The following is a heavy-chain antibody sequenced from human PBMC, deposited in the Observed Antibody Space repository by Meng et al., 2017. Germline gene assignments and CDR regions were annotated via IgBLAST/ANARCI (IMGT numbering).Heavy chain of an antibody. CDR1: GFTFSGSA. Sequence: GGSLRLSCAASGFTFSGSAMHWVRQASGKGLEWVGRIRSKANSYATAYAASVKGRFTISRDDSKNTAYLQMNSLKTEDTAVYYCARDQRNDYVWGSYRYALGFDPWGQGTLVTVSS. D-gene: IGHD3-16*02. CDR3: ARDQRNDYVWGSYRYALGFDP. V-gene: IGHV3-73*01. J-gene: IGHJ5*02. CDR2: IRSKANSYAT.